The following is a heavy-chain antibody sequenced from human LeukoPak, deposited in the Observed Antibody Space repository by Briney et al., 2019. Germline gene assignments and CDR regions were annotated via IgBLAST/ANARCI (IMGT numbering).Heavy chain of an antibody. D-gene: IGHD3-10*01. CDR3: AKAADSTMVRGVELDY. J-gene: IGHJ4*02. CDR2: ISYDGSNK. Sequence: GGSLRLSCAASGFTFSSYGMHWARQAPGKGLEWVAVISYDGSNKYYADSVKGRFTISRDNSKNTLYLQMNSLRAEDTAVYYCAKAADSTMVRGVELDYWGQGTLVTVSS. CDR1: GFTFSSYG. V-gene: IGHV3-30*18.